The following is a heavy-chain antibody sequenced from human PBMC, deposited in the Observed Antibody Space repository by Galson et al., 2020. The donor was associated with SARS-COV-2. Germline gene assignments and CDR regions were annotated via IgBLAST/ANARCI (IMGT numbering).Heavy chain of an antibody. V-gene: IGHV3-15*01. Sequence: GGSLRLSCAASGFSFSSAWMIWVRQPPGKGLEWVGLIKSKPDGETTDYAAPVKGRFSISRDDSKNTLSLQMNSPKTEDTAVYFCAADIPNSRDYVPVDFWGQGILVTVSS. CDR2: IKSKPDGETT. D-gene: IGHD4-17*01. CDR3: AADIPNSRDYVPVDF. CDR1: GFSFSSAW. J-gene: IGHJ4*02.